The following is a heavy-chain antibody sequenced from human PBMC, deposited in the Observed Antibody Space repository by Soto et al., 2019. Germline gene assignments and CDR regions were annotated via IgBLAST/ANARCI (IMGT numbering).Heavy chain of an antibody. D-gene: IGHD4-4*01. CDR3: ARPLWRDDYNWGYFVI. J-gene: IGHJ2*01. CDR2: ISYDGSNK. CDR1: GFTFSSYA. V-gene: IGHV3-30-3*01. Sequence: QVQLVESGGGVVQPGRSLRLSCAASGFTFSSYAMHWVRQAPGKGLEWVAGISYDGSNKYYADSVKGRFTISRDNSKNTLDLQMNSLRTEDTAVYYCARPLWRDDYNWGYFVIWGRGTLVTVSS.